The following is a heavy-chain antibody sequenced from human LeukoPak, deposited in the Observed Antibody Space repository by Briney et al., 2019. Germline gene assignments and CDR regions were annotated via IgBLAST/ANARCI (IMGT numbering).Heavy chain of an antibody. V-gene: IGHV3-30*02. Sequence: GGSLRLSCAASGFTFSSYGMHWVRQAPGKGLEWVAFIRYDGSNKYYADSVKGRFTISRDNSKNTLYLQMNSLRSEDTAVYYCARDRVYGSGGYYRSPFDYWGQGTLVTVSS. CDR1: GFTFSSYG. D-gene: IGHD3-10*01. CDR2: IRYDGSNK. J-gene: IGHJ4*02. CDR3: ARDRVYGSGGYYRSPFDY.